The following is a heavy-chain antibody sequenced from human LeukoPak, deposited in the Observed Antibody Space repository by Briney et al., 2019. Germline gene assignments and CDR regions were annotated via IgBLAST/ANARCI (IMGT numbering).Heavy chain of an antibody. CDR1: GGTFSSYT. Sequence: ASVKVSCKGSGGTFSSYTISWVRQAPGQRLEWMGGIVPIFGTPNYAQKFQGRVMITADESTRTVYMELSSLRSEDTAVYYCARDHPGGSGMAYWGQGTLVTVSS. D-gene: IGHD3-10*01. J-gene: IGHJ4*02. V-gene: IGHV1-69*13. CDR2: IVPIFGTP. CDR3: ARDHPGGSGMAY.